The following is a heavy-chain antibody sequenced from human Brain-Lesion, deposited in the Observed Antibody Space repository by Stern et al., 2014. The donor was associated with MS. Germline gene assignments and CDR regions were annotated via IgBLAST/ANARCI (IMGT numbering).Heavy chain of an antibody. CDR1: GYTLTELS. D-gene: IGHD1-26*01. V-gene: IGHV1-24*01. CDR3: ATLSPGAGGNYYRHFDY. Sequence: QVQLGQSGAEVKKPGASVKVSCKVSGYTLTELSMHWVRQAPRQGLEWMGGFDPEDGETIYAQKFQGRFTITEDTSTDTAYMELSSLRSEDPAVYYCATLSPGAGGNYYRHFDYWGQGTLVTVSS. J-gene: IGHJ4*02. CDR2: FDPEDGET.